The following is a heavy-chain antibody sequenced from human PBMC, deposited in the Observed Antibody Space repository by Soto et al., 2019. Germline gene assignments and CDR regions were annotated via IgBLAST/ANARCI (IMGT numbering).Heavy chain of an antibody. D-gene: IGHD2-8*01. CDR2: ISSDGTTT. CDR1: GFTFRKFW. V-gene: IGHV3-74*01. CDR3: AIQDCTNDVCLEAAVTVGGALES. Sequence: EVQLVQSGGGLAQPGKSLRLSCAASGFTFRKFWMHWVRQVPGKGPVWVSYISSDGTTTDYADSVKGRFTISRDNAKDTLDLQMDSRRAEDTAVYYCAIQDCTNDVCLEAAVTVGGALESWGQGTLVTVSS. J-gene: IGHJ1*01.